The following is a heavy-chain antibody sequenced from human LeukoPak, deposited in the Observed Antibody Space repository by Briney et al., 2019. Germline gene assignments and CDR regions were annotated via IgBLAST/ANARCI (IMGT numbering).Heavy chain of an antibody. CDR2: IYYSGRT. Sequence: NPSETLSLTCTVSGGSISGDHWNWIRQPPGKGLEWIGCIYYSGRTYYNPSLKSRVTISVDMSKSQFSLRLTSVTAADTAVYYCARKNDFDIWGQGTLVTVSS. D-gene: IGHD2/OR15-2a*01. CDR3: ARKNDFDI. J-gene: IGHJ3*02. CDR1: GGSISGDH. V-gene: IGHV4-59*01.